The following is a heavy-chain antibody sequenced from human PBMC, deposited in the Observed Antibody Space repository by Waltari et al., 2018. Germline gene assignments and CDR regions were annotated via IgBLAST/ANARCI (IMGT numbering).Heavy chain of an antibody. CDR3: AGGHGSGGAFDI. J-gene: IGHJ3*02. D-gene: IGHD3-10*01. Sequence: EVQLVESGGVVVQPGGSLRLSCAASGFTFDAYAMHWVRQAPGKGLEGVSLISWDGGSTYYADSVKGRFPISRDNSKNSLYLQMNSLRAEDTALYYCAGGHGSGGAFDIWGQGTMVTVSS. CDR1: GFTFDAYA. CDR2: ISWDGGST. V-gene: IGHV3-43D*03.